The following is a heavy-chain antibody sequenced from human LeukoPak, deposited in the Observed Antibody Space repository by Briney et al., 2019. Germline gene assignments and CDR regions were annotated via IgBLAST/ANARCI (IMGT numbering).Heavy chain of an antibody. V-gene: IGHV3-30-3*01. CDR3: AREFGATGVFDY. Sequence: GGSLRLSSAASGFTFSSYAMHWVRQAPGKGLEWVAVISYDGSNKYYADSVKGRFTISRDNSKNTLYLQMNSLRAEDTAVYYCAREFGATGVFDYWGQGTLVTVSS. D-gene: IGHD3-16*01. CDR1: GFTFSSYA. CDR2: ISYDGSNK. J-gene: IGHJ4*02.